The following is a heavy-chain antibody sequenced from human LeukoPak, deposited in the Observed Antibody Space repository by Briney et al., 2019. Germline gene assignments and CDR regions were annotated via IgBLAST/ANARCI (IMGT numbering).Heavy chain of an antibody. D-gene: IGHD2-2*01. Sequence: PSETLSLTCAVYGGSYSDYYWSWIRQPPGKGLEWIGEINHSGSTNYNPSLKSRVTISVDTSKNQFSLKLSSVTAADTAVYYCARDAVVVVPAKGNWFDPWGQGTLVTVSS. CDR3: ARDAVVVVPAKGNWFDP. J-gene: IGHJ5*02. CDR1: GGSYSDYY. V-gene: IGHV4-34*01. CDR2: INHSGST.